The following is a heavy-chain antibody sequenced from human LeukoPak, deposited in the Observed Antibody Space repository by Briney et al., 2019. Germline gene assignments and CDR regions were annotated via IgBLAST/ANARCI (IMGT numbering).Heavy chain of an antibody. J-gene: IGHJ5*02. CDR3: ARLRFLEWHGNNWFDP. CDR2: IYTSGST. Sequence: PSETLSLTCTVSGGSISSYYCSWIRQPAGKGLEWIGRIYTSGSTNYNPSLKSRVTMSVDTSKNQFSLKLSSVTAADTAVYYCARLRFLEWHGNNWFDPWGQGTLVTVSS. D-gene: IGHD3-3*01. V-gene: IGHV4-4*07. CDR1: GGSISSYY.